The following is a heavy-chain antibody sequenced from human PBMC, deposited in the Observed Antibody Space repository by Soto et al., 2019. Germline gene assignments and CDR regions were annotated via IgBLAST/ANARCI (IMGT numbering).Heavy chain of an antibody. Sequence: ASVKVSCKASGGTFSSYAISWVRQAPGQGLEWMGGIIPILGIANYAQKFQGRVTITADKSTSTAYMELSSLRSEDTAVYYCARDRGTLDAFDIWGQGTMVTVSS. CDR3: ARDRGTLDAFDI. CDR1: GGTFSSYA. D-gene: IGHD3-10*01. CDR2: IIPILGIA. J-gene: IGHJ3*02. V-gene: IGHV1-69*10.